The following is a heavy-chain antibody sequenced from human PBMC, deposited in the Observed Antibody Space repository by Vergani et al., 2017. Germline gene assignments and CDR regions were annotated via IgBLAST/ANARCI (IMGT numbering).Heavy chain of an antibody. V-gene: IGHV4-34*01. D-gene: IGHD6-19*01. CDR3: ARRYSSGCLRW. CDR1: GGSFSGYY. J-gene: IGHJ4*02. CDR2: INHSGST. Sequence: QVQLQQWGAGLLKPSETLSLTCAVSGGSFSGYYWSWIRQPPGKGLEWIGEINHSGSTNYNSSLKRPVTISVDTTKNQFSLKLSSVTAADTAVYYCARRYSSGCLRWWGEGTLVTVSS.